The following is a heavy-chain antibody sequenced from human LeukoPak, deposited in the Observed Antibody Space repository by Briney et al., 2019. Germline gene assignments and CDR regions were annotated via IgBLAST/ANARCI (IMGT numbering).Heavy chain of an antibody. Sequence: GGSLRLSCAASGFTFSSYAMTWVRQAPGKGLEWVSAISSSGSGTYYADSVKGRFTISRDNSKNTLYLQMNSLRAEDTAVYYCAKDDRMSNGYGASDYWGQGTLVTVSS. D-gene: IGHD4/OR15-4a*01. CDR1: GFTFSSYA. CDR3: AKDDRMSNGYGASDY. CDR2: ISSSGSGT. V-gene: IGHV3-23*01. J-gene: IGHJ4*02.